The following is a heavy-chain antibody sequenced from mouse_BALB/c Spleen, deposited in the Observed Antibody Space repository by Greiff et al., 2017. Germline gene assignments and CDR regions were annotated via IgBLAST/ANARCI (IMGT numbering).Heavy chain of an antibody. J-gene: IGHJ4*01. D-gene: IGHD1-1*01. CDR1: GFTFSSYG. Sequence: DVKLVESGGDLVKPGGSLKLSCAASGFTFSSYGMSWVRQTPDKRLEWVATISSGGSYTYYPDSVKGRFTISRDNAKNTLYLQMSSLKSEDTAMYYCARHGVGAMDYWGQGTSVTVAS. CDR3: ARHGVGAMDY. CDR2: ISSGGSYT. V-gene: IGHV5-6*02.